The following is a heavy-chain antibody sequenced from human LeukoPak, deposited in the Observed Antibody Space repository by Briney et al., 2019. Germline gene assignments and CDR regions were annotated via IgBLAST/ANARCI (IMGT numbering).Heavy chain of an antibody. J-gene: IGHJ4*02. CDR2: IHSGGST. CDR3: ARVPTTVGYFDY. Sequence: GGSLRLSCTASGFIVSDNYMSWVRQAPGKGLEWVSIIHSGGSTYYADSVKGRFTISRDNSKNTLYLQMDSQRAEDTAVYYCARVPTTVGYFDYWGQGTLVTVSS. D-gene: IGHD4-17*01. CDR1: GFIVSDNY. V-gene: IGHV3-53*01.